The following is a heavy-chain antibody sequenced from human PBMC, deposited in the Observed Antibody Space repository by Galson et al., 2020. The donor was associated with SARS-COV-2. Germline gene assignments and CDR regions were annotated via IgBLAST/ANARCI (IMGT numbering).Heavy chain of an antibody. Sequence: ASETLSLTCTASGGSLNNYYWGWIRQPPGKGLEWIGNIHSAGNSNYNPSLKSPVTIAVATSKNQFTLKVRSVTAADTAVYYCARHGGVIVRGAADGMDVWGQGTTVIVSS. V-gene: IGHV4-59*08. CDR2: IHSAGNS. J-gene: IGHJ6*02. D-gene: IGHD3-10*01. CDR1: GGSLNNYY. CDR3: ARHGGVIVRGAADGMDV.